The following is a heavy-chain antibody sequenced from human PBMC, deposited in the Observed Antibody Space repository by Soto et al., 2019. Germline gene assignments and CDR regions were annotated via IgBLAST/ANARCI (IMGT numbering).Heavy chain of an antibody. Sequence: PGGSLRLSCAASGFTFSSYAMHWVRQAPGKGLEWVAVISYGGSNKYYADSVKGRFTISRDNSKNTLYLQMNSLRAEDTAVYYCAREEADYYYYGMDVWGQGTTVTVSS. CDR2: ISYGGSNK. V-gene: IGHV3-30-3*01. CDR3: AREEADYYYYGMDV. CDR1: GFTFSSYA. J-gene: IGHJ6*02.